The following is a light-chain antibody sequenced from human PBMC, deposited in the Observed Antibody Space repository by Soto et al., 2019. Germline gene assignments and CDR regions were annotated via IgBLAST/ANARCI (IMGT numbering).Light chain of an antibody. Sequence: EIVLTQSPGTLSLSPGERATLSCRASQRVSRSYLAWYQQQPGQPPRLLIYGASNRATGSPDRFSGSGSGTDFTLTIGRLEPEDFAVYYCQQYASSPPTFGGGTKLEIK. CDR3: QQYASSPPT. CDR1: QRVSRSY. CDR2: GAS. V-gene: IGKV3-20*01. J-gene: IGKJ4*01.